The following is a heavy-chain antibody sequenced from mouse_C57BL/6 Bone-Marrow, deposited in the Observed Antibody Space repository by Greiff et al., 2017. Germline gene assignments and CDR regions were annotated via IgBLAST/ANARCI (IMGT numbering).Heavy chain of an antibody. D-gene: IGHD1-1*01. J-gene: IGHJ1*03. CDR2: INPDSSTI. Sequence: EASGVDFSRYWMSWVRRAPGKGLEWIGEINPDSSTINYAPSLKAKFIISRDNAKNTLYLQMSKVRSEDTALYYCARHFIYYYGSSYPYWYFDVWGTGTTVTVSS. CDR1: GVDFSRYW. CDR3: ARHFIYYYGSSYPYWYFDV. V-gene: IGHV4-1*01.